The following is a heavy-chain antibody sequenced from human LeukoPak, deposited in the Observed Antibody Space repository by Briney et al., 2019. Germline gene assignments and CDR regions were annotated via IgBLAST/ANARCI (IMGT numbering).Heavy chain of an antibody. CDR3: ARSMAARLAFDY. CDR2: FDPEDGET. Sequence: ASVKVSCKVSGYTLTELSMHWVRQAPGKGLEWMGGFDPEDGETIYAQKFQGRVTMTRDTSISTAYMELSRLRSDDTAVYYCARSMAARLAFDYWGQGTLVTVSS. D-gene: IGHD6-6*01. CDR1: GYTLTELS. V-gene: IGHV1-24*01. J-gene: IGHJ4*02.